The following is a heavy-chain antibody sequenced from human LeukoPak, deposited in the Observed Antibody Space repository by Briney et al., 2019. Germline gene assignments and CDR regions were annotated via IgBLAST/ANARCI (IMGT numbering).Heavy chain of an antibody. CDR2: IRSKAYGGTT. D-gene: IGHD6-19*01. CDR3: TRVEDGYSSGWYVFDY. Sequence: TGGSLRLSCTASGFTFGDYAMSWVRQAPGKGLEWVGFIRSKAYGGTTEYAASVKGRFTISRDDSKSIAYLQMNSLKTEDTAVYYCTRVEDGYSSGWYVFDYWGQGTLVTVSS. J-gene: IGHJ4*02. V-gene: IGHV3-49*04. CDR1: GFTFGDYA.